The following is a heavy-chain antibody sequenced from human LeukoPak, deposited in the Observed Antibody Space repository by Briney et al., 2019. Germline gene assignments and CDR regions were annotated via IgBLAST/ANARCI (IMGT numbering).Heavy chain of an antibody. CDR3: ARGAWGTVTPFDY. CDR2: INHSGST. CDR1: GGSFSGYY. J-gene: IGHJ4*02. V-gene: IGHV4-34*01. Sequence: SETLSLTCAVYGGSFSGYYRSWIRQPPGKGLEWIGEINHSGSTNYNPSLKSRVTISVDTSKNQFSLKLGSVTAADTAVYYCARGAWGTVTPFDYWGQGTLVTVSS. D-gene: IGHD4-11*01.